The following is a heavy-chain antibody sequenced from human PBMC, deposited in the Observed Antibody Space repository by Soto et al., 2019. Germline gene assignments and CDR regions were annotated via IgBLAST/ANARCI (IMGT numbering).Heavy chain of an antibody. V-gene: IGHV4-30-2*01. D-gene: IGHD6-19*01. CDR1: GGSISSGGYS. CDR2: IYHSGST. Sequence: SSETLSLTCAVSGGSISSGGYSWSWIRQPPGKGLEWIGYIYHSGSTYYNPSLKGRVTISIDRSKIQFSLKLSSVTAADTAVYYCASYSSGFAEYYFDYWGQGTLVTVSS. CDR3: ASYSSGFAEYYFDY. J-gene: IGHJ4*02.